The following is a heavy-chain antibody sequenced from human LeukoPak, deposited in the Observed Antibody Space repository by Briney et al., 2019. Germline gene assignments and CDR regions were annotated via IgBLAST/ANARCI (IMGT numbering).Heavy chain of an antibody. CDR3: ARGLESGRYFDY. D-gene: IGHD2/OR15-2a*01. CDR1: GGSLSGYY. CDR2: INHSGST. V-gene: IGHV4-34*01. J-gene: IGHJ4*02. Sequence: PSEALSLTCAVHGGSLSGYYWSWIRQPPGKGLEWIGEINHSGSTNYNTSLKSRVPISVDTSKNQFSLKLTSVTAADTAVYYCARGLESGRYFDYWGQGTLVTVSS.